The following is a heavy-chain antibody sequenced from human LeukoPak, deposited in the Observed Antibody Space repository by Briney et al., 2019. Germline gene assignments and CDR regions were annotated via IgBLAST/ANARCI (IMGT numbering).Heavy chain of an antibody. V-gene: IGHV1-69*13. CDR2: IIPIFGTA. D-gene: IGHD1-26*01. CDR1: GGTFSIYA. J-gene: IGHJ4*02. CDR3: ASPLLSGSYFEGIGY. Sequence: SVNVSFTASGGTFSIYAISWVRQAPGQGLEWMGGIIPIFGTANYAQKFQGRVTITADESTSTAYMELSSLRSEDTAVYYCASPLLSGSYFEGIGYWGQGTLVTVSS.